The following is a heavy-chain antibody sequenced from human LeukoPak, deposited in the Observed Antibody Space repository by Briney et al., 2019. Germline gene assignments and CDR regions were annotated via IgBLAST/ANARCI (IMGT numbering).Heavy chain of an antibody. Sequence: PSETLSLTCTVSGGSISSYYWSWIRQPPGKGLEWIGYIYYSGSTNYNPSLKSRVTISVDTSKNQFSLKLSPVTAADTAVYYCARATKGRYNWFDPWGQGTLVTVSS. J-gene: IGHJ5*02. CDR2: IYYSGST. CDR1: GGSISSYY. CDR3: ARATKGRYNWFDP. D-gene: IGHD5-12*01. V-gene: IGHV4-59*01.